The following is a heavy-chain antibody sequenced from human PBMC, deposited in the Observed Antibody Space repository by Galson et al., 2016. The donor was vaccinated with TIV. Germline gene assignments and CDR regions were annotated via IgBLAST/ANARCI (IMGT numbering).Heavy chain of an antibody. CDR1: DGSVSNYY. Sequence: ETLFPTCTVSDGSVSNYYWCWLRHPPGKGLEWIGYVHYSGDFSGSTTYNPSLKSPVSIPTDTAKNQFTIRLSSVTAADTAVYYCAGGAVRGGYYMDVWGRGTTVTVSS. D-gene: IGHD3-10*01. J-gene: IGHJ6*03. V-gene: IGHV4-59*02. CDR3: AGGAVRGGYYMDV. CDR2: VHYSGDFSGST.